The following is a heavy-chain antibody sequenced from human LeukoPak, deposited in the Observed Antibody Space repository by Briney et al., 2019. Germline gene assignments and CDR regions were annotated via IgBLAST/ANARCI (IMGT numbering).Heavy chain of an antibody. D-gene: IGHD2/OR15-2a*01. CDR1: GYSISSGYY. J-gene: IGHJ4*02. CDR2: IYHSGST. V-gene: IGHV4-38-2*02. CDR3: ARGAGGGEYYRFDY. Sequence: SETLSLTCTISGYSISSGYYWGWIRQPPGKGLEWIGSIYHSGSTYYNPSLKSRVTISVDKSKNQFSLNLSSVTAADTAVYYCARGAGGGEYYRFDYWGQGTLVTVSS.